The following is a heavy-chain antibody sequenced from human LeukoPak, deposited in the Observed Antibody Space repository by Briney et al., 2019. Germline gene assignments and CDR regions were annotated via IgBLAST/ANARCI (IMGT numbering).Heavy chain of an antibody. J-gene: IGHJ6*04. Sequence: PGRSLRLSCAASGFTFSSYAMHWVRQAPGKGLEWVAVISYDGSNKYYADSVKGRFTIPRDNSKNTLYLQMNSLRAEDTAVYYCAGESIAAALYYYYYGMDVWGKGTTVTVSS. CDR3: AGESIAAALYYYYYGMDV. D-gene: IGHD6-13*01. CDR1: GFTFSSYA. V-gene: IGHV3-30*04. CDR2: ISYDGSNK.